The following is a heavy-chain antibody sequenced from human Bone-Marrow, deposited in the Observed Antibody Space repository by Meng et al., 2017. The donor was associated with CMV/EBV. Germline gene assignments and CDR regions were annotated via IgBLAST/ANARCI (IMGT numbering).Heavy chain of an antibody. Sequence: SETLSLTCAVSGGSISSSNWWSWVRQPPGKGLEWIGEIYHSGSTNYNPSLKSRVTISVDKSKNQFSLKLGSVTAADTAVYYCARSQIVVVPAAITNWFDPWGQGTLVTVSS. J-gene: IGHJ5*02. CDR1: GGSISSSNW. CDR3: ARSQIVVVPAAITNWFDP. CDR2: IYHSGST. V-gene: IGHV4-4*02. D-gene: IGHD2-2*02.